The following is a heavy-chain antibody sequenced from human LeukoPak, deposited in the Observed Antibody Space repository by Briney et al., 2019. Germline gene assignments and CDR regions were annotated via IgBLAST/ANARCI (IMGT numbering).Heavy chain of an antibody. CDR2: ISSSGSTI. J-gene: IGHJ4*02. D-gene: IGHD3-9*01. CDR3: ARAPYDILTGYSGYFDY. CDR1: GFTFSSYE. Sequence: SGGSLRLSCAASGFTFSSYEMNWVRQAPGKGLEWVSYISSSGSTIYYADSVKGRFTISRDNAKNSLYLQMNSLRAEDTAIYYCARAPYDILTGYSGYFDYWGQGTLVTVSS. V-gene: IGHV3-48*03.